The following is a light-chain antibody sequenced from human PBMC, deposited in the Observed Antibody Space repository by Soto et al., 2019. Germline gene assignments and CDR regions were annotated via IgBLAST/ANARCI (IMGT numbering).Light chain of an antibody. CDR2: STN. CDR3: LVFYGGAWV. CDR1: TGAVTSGYY. J-gene: IGLJ3*02. V-gene: IGLV7-43*01. Sequence: QAVVTQEPSLTVSPGGTVNLTCASSTGAVTSGYYPNWFQQKPGQAPRPLIYSTNIRHSWTPARFSGSLLGGKAALTLSGVQPEDEAEYYCLVFYGGAWVFGGGTKLTVL.